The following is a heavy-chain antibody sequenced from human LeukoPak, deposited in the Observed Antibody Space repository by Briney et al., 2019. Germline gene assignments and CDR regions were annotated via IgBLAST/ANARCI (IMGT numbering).Heavy chain of an antibody. CDR2: IWYDGSNK. J-gene: IGHJ4*02. Sequence: GRSLRLSCAASGFTFSSYGMHWVRQAPGKGLEWVAVIWYDGSNKYYADSVKGRFTISRDNSKNTLYLQMNSLRAEDTAVYCCARDGLGPSDYWGQGALVTVSS. V-gene: IGHV3-33*01. CDR3: ARDGLGPSDY. D-gene: IGHD1-26*01. CDR1: GFTFSSYG.